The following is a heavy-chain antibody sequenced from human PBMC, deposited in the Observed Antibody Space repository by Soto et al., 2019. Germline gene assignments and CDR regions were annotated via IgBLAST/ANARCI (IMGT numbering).Heavy chain of an antibody. Sequence: SETLSLTYTVSGGSISSGGYYWSWIRQHPGKGLEWIGYIYYSGSTYYNPSLKSRVTISVDTSKNQVSLKLSSVTAADMAVYYCARVNSNYFDYWGQGTLVTVSS. V-gene: IGHV4-31*03. CDR3: ARVNSNYFDY. CDR2: IYYSGST. D-gene: IGHD4-4*01. J-gene: IGHJ4*02. CDR1: GGSISSGGYY.